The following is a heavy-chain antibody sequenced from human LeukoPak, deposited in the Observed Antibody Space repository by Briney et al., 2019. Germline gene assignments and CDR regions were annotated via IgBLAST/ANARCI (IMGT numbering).Heavy chain of an antibody. V-gene: IGHV1-18*04. Sequence: ASVKVSCKASGYTFTSYGISWVRQAPGQGLEWMGWISAYNGNTNYAQKLQGRVTMTTDTSTSTAYMELRSLRSDDTAVYYRARGPAAAGTSGHVDYWGQGTLVTVSS. J-gene: IGHJ4*02. D-gene: IGHD6-13*01. CDR2: ISAYNGNT. CDR1: GYTFTSYG. CDR3: ARGPAAAGTSGHVDY.